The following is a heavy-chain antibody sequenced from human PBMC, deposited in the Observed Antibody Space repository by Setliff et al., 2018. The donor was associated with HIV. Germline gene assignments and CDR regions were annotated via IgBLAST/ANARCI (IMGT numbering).Heavy chain of an antibody. Sequence: ASVKVSCKASGYTFNNYAISWVRQAPGQGLEYLGWISAYNGNTNYAQKVQGRITMTTDASTSTVDMELRSLTSDDTAVYYCARLASGGWPLEVFDIWGQGTMVTVSS. J-gene: IGHJ3*02. CDR3: ARLASGGWPLEVFDI. CDR2: ISAYNGNT. V-gene: IGHV1-18*01. CDR1: GYTFNNYA. D-gene: IGHD2-15*01.